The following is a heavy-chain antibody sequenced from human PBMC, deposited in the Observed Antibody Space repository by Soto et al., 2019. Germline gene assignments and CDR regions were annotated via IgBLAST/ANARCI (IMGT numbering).Heavy chain of an antibody. Sequence: HLQLQESGPGLVKPSETLSLTCTVSGNSISDRNYYWGWIRQPPGKGLEWIGSIFYTGSTSYSQSLRGRVTISVDTSKNQFSLKVTSVTAADTALYFCATMTGFLVPTLEADYWGQGAMVTVSS. CDR2: IFYTGST. D-gene: IGHD3-3*01. CDR1: GNSISDRNYY. J-gene: IGHJ4*02. V-gene: IGHV4-39*01. CDR3: ATMTGFLVPTLEADY.